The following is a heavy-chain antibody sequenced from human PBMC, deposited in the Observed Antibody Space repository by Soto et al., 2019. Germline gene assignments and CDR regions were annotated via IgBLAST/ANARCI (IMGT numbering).Heavy chain of an antibody. CDR3: SRYSSLSADS. V-gene: IGHV4-34*01. CDR2: INHSGST. Sequence: SETLSLTCAVYGGSFSGYYWSWIREPPGKGLEWIGEINHSGSTNYNPSLKSRVTISVNTSKNQFSVKLSSVTAADTAVYYCSRYSSLSADSWGQGTLVTVSS. D-gene: IGHD6-6*01. CDR1: GGSFSGYY. J-gene: IGHJ5*01.